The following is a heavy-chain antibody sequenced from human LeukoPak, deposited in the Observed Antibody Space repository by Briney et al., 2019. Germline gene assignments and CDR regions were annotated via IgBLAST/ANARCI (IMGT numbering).Heavy chain of an antibody. Sequence: PGGSLRLSCAASGFTFSSYAMSWVRQAPGKGLEWVSAISGSGGSTYYADSVKGRFTISRDNSKNTLYLQMNSLRAEDTAVYYCARGRNTYYYDSSGYYSDDYWGQGTLVTVSS. V-gene: IGHV3-23*01. J-gene: IGHJ4*02. CDR2: ISGSGGST. D-gene: IGHD3-22*01. CDR1: GFTFSSYA. CDR3: ARGRNTYYYDSSGYYSDDY.